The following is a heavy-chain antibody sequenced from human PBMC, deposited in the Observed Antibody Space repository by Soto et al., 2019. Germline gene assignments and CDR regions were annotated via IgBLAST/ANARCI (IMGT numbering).Heavy chain of an antibody. CDR1: GFTFSSHA. J-gene: IGHJ4*02. D-gene: IGHD1-26*01. Sequence: QVQLVESGGGVVQPGRSLRLSCAVSGFTFSSHAMHWVRQAPGKGLEWVTLISSDGSNKYYADSVKGRFTTSRDNSKTTMYLQMNSLRVEDTAVYYCARDDEGGSDCDLGYWGQGALVTVSS. CDR2: ISSDGSNK. V-gene: IGHV3-30-3*01. CDR3: ARDDEGGSDCDLGY.